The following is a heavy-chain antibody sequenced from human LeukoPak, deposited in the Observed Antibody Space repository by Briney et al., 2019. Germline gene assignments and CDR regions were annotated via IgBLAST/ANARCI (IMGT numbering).Heavy chain of an antibody. V-gene: IGHV3-48*03. J-gene: IGHJ3*02. CDR2: ISSSSTII. D-gene: IGHD3-16*01. CDR3: GASRQYVGAFDI. CDR1: GFTFSSYE. Sequence: GGSLRLSCAASGFTFSSYELYWVRQARGKGLEWISYISSSSTIIKYADSVRGRFTISRDDARESLYLQMSSLRADDTAIYYCGASRQYVGAFDIWGQGTLVTVSS.